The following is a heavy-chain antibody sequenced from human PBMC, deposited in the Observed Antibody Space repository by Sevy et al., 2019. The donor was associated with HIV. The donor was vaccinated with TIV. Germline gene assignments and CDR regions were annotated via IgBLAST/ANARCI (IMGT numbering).Heavy chain of an antibody. J-gene: IGHJ6*02. CDR1: GYTFTSYG. Sequence: ASVKVSCKASGYTFTSYGISWVRQAPGQGLEWMGWISAYNGNTNYAQKLQGRVTMTTDTSTSTAYMELRSLRSDDTAVYYCAGDYGSGSYYIGDYYYYGMDVWGQGTTVTVSS. D-gene: IGHD3-10*01. CDR3: AGDYGSGSYYIGDYYYYGMDV. CDR2: ISAYNGNT. V-gene: IGHV1-18*01.